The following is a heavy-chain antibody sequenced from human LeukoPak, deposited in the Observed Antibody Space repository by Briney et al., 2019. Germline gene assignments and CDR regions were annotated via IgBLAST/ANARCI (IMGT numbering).Heavy chain of an antibody. J-gene: IGHJ4*02. CDR3: ARRGYSYGFDY. CDR2: IYHSGST. Sequence: SQTLSLTCAVSGGSLSSGGYSWSWIRQPPGKGLEWIGYIYHSGSTYYNPSLKSRVTISVDRSKNQFSLKLSSVTAADTAVYYCARRGYSYGFDYWGQGTLVTVSS. V-gene: IGHV4-30-2*01. CDR1: GGSLSSGGYS. D-gene: IGHD5-18*01.